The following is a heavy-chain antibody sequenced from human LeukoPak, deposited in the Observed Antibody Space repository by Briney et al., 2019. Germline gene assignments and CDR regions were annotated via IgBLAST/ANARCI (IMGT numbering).Heavy chain of an antibody. Sequence: GESLKISRKGSGYSFTSYWIGLVRQMPGKGLEWMGMNYPGDSDTRYSPSFQGQVTISADKSISTAYLQWSSLKASDTAMYYCARRYCSGGSCYYYFDYWGQGTLVTVSS. CDR1: GYSFTSYW. J-gene: IGHJ4*02. V-gene: IGHV5-51*01. CDR2: NYPGDSDT. D-gene: IGHD2-15*01. CDR3: ARRYCSGGSCYYYFDY.